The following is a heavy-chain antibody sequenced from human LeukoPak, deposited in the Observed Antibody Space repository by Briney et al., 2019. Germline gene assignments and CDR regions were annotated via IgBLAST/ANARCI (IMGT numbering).Heavy chain of an antibody. CDR3: ASCHCTYGVCYGECEYFQH. D-gene: IGHD2-8*01. J-gene: IGHJ1*01. CDR2: ISPYNGTT. Sequence: EASVKVSCKASGYTFTSYGIIWVRQAPGQGLDWMGWISPYNGTTNYAQKFQDRLTMTTDTSTRTAYMELRSLRSDDTAVYYCASCHCTYGVCYGECEYFQHWGQGTLVTVSS. CDR1: GYTFTSYG. V-gene: IGHV1-18*01.